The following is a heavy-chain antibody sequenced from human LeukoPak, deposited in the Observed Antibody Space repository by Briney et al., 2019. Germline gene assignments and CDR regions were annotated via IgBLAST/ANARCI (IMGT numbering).Heavy chain of an antibody. CDR3: ASAHDRLDY. V-gene: IGHV4-34*01. CDR2: INHSGST. J-gene: IGHJ4*02. CDR1: GGSFSGYY. Sequence: PSETLSLTRAVYGGSFSGYYWSWIRQPPGKGLEWIGEINHSGSTNYNPSLKSRVTISVDTSKNQFSLKLSSVTAADTAVYYCASAHDRLDYWGQGTLVTVSS. D-gene: IGHD3-3*01.